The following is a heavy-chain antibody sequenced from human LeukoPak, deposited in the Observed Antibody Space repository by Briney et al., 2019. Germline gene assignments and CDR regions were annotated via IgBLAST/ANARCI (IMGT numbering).Heavy chain of an antibody. V-gene: IGHV3-23*01. CDR1: GFTFNSYG. D-gene: IGHD3-10*01. CDR3: AKGYYGSGSYGWFDY. J-gene: IGHJ4*02. Sequence: GGSLRLSCAASGFTFNSYGMSWVRQAPGKGLEWVSAISGSGDRTYYADSVKGRFTISRDNSKNTLFLQMNSLRAEDTAVYYCAKGYYGSGSYGWFDYWGQGTLVTVSS. CDR2: ISGSGDRT.